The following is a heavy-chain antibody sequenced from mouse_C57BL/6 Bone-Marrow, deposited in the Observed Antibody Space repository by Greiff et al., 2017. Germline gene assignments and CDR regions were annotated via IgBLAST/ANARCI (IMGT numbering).Heavy chain of an antibody. CDR2: IYPGDGDT. D-gene: IGHD3-2*02. Sequence: QVQLKESGPELVKPGASVKISCKASGYAFSSSWMNWVKQRPGKGLEWIGRIYPGDGDTNYNGKFKGKATLTADKSSSTAYMQLSSLTSEDSAVYFCARAAQAPYYAMDYWGQGTSVTVSS. CDR1: GYAFSSSW. CDR3: ARAAQAPYYAMDY. V-gene: IGHV1-82*01. J-gene: IGHJ4*01.